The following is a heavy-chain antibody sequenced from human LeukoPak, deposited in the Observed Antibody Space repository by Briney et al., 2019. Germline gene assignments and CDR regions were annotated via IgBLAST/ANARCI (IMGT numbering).Heavy chain of an antibody. CDR3: VRDYYNSSGYYYTSF. CDR1: GSTFSSYG. D-gene: IGHD3-22*01. CDR2: ISYDGSNK. J-gene: IGHJ4*02. Sequence: RSLRLSCAASGSTFSSYGMHWVRQAPGKGLEWVAVISYDGSNKYYADSVKGRFTISRDNSENTLYLQINSLRADDAAVYYCVRDYYNSSGYYYTSFWGQGTLVTVSS. V-gene: IGHV3-30-3*01.